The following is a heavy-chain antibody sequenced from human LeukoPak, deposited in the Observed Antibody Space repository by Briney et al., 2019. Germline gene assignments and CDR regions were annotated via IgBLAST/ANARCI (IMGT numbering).Heavy chain of an antibody. CDR3: AREPPGY. CDR1: GGSVASGNYY. J-gene: IGHJ4*02. Sequence: SETLSLTCTVSGGSVASGNYYWNWIRQPAGKGLEWIGRIYTNGGASYNPSLKSRVTISIDASKNQFSLKLSSVTAADTAVYYCAREPPGYWGQGILVTVSS. V-gene: IGHV4-61*02. CDR2: IYTNGGA.